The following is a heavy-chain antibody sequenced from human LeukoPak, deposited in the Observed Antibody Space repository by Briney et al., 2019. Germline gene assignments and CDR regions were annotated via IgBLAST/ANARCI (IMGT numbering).Heavy chain of an antibody. CDR1: GYTFTSYG. D-gene: IGHD2-21*02. CDR3: ARDMGVELVTAPDAFDI. J-gene: IGHJ3*02. CDR2: ISAYNGNT. Sequence: ASVKVSCKASGYTFTSYGINWVRQAPGQGLEWVGWISAYNGNTNDAQKLQGRVTMTTDSSTSTAYMELKSLRSDDTAVYYCARDMGVELVTAPDAFDIWGQGTMVTVSS. V-gene: IGHV1-18*01.